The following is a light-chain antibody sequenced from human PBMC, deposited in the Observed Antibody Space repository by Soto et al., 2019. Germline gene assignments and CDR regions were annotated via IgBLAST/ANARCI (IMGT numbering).Light chain of an antibody. CDR2: GVS. J-gene: IGLJ3*02. CDR3: GLFTSSATWV. V-gene: IGLV2-11*01. Sequence: SALTQPRSVSGSPGQSVTISCTGTNSDVGGYNYVSWYQQYPGKAPKLMISGVSERPSGVPDRFSGSKSGNTASLTISGLQAEDEADYYCGLFTSSATWVFGGGTKVTVL. CDR1: NSDVGGYNY.